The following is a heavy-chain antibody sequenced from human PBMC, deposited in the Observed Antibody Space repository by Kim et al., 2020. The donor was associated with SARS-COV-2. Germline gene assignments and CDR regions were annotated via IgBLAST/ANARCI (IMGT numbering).Heavy chain of an antibody. Sequence: GGSLRHSCAASGFTFSSYSMNWVRQAPGKGLEWVSYISSSSSSTIYYADSVKGRFTISRDNAKNSLYLQMNSLRDEDTAVYYCASSLPGVPTTVTTSDYWGQGTLVTVSS. D-gene: IGHD4-17*01. CDR3: ASSLPGVPTTVTTSDY. J-gene: IGHJ4*02. CDR2: ISSSSSSTI. CDR1: GFTFSSYS. V-gene: IGHV3-48*02.